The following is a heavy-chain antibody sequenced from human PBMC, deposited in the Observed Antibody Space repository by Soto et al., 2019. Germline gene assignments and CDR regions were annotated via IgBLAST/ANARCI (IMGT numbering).Heavy chain of an antibody. J-gene: IGHJ6*02. CDR3: ARFINSSSWYSHYYYGMDV. V-gene: IGHV5-51*01. Sequence: GESLKISCKGSGYSFTSYWIGWVRQMPGKGLEWMGIIYPGDSDTRYSPSFQGQVTISADKSISTAYLQWSSLKASDTAMYYCARFINSSSWYSHYYYGMDVWGQGTTVTVS. CDR2: IYPGDSDT. D-gene: IGHD6-13*01. CDR1: GYSFTSYW.